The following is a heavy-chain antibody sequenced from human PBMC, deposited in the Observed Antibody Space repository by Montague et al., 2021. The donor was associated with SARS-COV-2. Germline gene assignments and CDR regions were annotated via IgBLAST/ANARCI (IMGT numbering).Heavy chain of an antibody. V-gene: IGHV4-31*03. CDR2: IYYSGST. D-gene: IGHD3-22*01. J-gene: IGHJ3*02. CDR3: ARARTTMIVVVNAFDI. Sequence: TLSLTCTVSGGSISSGGYYWSWIRQHPGKGLEWIGYIYYSGSTYYNPSLESRVTISVDTSKNQFSLKLSSVTAADTAVYYCARARTTMIVVVNAFDIWGQGTMVTVSS. CDR1: GGSISSGGYY.